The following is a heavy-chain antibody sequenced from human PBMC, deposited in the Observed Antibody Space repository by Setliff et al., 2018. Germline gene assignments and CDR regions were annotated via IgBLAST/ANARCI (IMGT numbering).Heavy chain of an antibody. J-gene: IGHJ6*03. V-gene: IGHV4-59*04. CDR3: ARHVGSRSRGYNYYYYYMDV. D-gene: IGHD3-10*01. Sequence: PSETLSLTCNVSGDPISRDYWNWVRQPPGKGLEWIGSIYYTGDPYYNPSLKSRVTMSVDTSRNQLSLKLTSVTAADTAVYYCARHVGSRSRGYNYYYYYMDVWGKGTTVTVSS. CDR1: GDPISRDY. CDR2: IYYTGDP.